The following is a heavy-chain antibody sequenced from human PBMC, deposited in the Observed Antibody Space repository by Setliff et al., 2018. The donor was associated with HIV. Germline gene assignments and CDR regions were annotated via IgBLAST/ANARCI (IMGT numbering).Heavy chain of an antibody. CDR2: AYYSGST. J-gene: IGHJ4*02. CDR1: GGSIINTTYY. Sequence: KPSETLSLTCTISGGSIINTTYYWGWIRQPPGKGLEWIGSAYYSGSTYSNPSLESRVTTSVDTSKNQFSLKLTSLTAADSAVYYCASFNRETWVCDYWGQGTLVTVSS. CDR3: ASFNRETWVCDY. V-gene: IGHV4-39*07. D-gene: IGHD3-3*02.